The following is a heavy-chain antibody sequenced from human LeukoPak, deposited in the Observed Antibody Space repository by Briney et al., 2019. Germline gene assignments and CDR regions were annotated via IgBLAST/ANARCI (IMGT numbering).Heavy chain of an antibody. CDR3: ARGRGSLYYYYMDV. D-gene: IGHD1-26*01. Sequence: SETLSLTCAVSGYSISSGYYWGWIRQPPGKGLEWIGSIYHSGSTYYNPSLKSRVTISVDTSKNQFSLKLSSVTAADTAVYYSARGRGSLYYYYMDVWGKGTTVTVSS. J-gene: IGHJ6*03. CDR2: IYHSGST. CDR1: GYSISSGYY. V-gene: IGHV4-38-2*01.